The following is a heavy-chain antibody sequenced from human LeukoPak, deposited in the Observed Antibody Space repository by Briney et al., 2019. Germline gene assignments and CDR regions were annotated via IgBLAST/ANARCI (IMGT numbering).Heavy chain of an antibody. Sequence: GGSLRLSCAASGFTFSSYEMNWVRQAPGKGLEWVSYISSSGSTIYYADSVKGRFTISRDNAKNSLYLQMNSLRAEDTAVYYCAIGYYDYVWGSYRPYAFDIWGQGTMVTVSS. D-gene: IGHD3-16*02. CDR1: GFTFSSYE. CDR2: ISSSGSTI. V-gene: IGHV3-48*03. J-gene: IGHJ3*02. CDR3: AIGYYDYVWGSYRPYAFDI.